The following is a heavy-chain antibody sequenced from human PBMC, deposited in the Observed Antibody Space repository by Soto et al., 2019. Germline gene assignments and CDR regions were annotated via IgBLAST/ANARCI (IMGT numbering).Heavy chain of an antibody. V-gene: IGHV3-74*03. D-gene: IGHD6-19*01. CDR1: GLTFRSYW. Sequence: GGSLRLSYAASGLTFRSYWMHWVRQAQGKGLVWVSRINTDGSVAMYVDSVKGRFTISRDNAKNTLFLHMNSLRAEDTAVYYCAKTPVGYSSGWLDYWGQGTLVTVSS. J-gene: IGHJ4*02. CDR2: INTDGSVA. CDR3: AKTPVGYSSGWLDY.